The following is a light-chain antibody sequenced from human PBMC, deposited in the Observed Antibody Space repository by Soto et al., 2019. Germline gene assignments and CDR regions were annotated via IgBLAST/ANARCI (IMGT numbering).Light chain of an antibody. J-gene: IGKJ4*01. CDR2: WAS. Sequence: DIVMTQSPDSLAVSLGERATINCKSSQSVLSSSNNENYLAWYQQKPGQPPKLLIYWASTRESGVPDRFSGSGSGPDFTLTISSLQAEDVAVYYCQQYYDTPLTFGGGTKVEIK. CDR1: QSVLSSSNNENY. V-gene: IGKV4-1*01. CDR3: QQYYDTPLT.